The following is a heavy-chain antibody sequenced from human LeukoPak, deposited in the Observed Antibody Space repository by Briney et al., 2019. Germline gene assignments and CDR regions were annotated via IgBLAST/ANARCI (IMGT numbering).Heavy chain of an antibody. V-gene: IGHV3-74*01. CDR1: GFTFSRYD. CDR3: ARDLDYGGYSNFDY. D-gene: IGHD4-23*01. CDR2: IKSAGSSI. J-gene: IGHJ4*02. Sequence: GGSLRLSCAASGFTFSRYDMHWVRQAPGKGLVWVSRIKSAGSSIRYADSVKGRFTISRDNAKNTLYLQMNSLRAEDTAIYYCARDLDYGGYSNFDYWGQGTLVTVSS.